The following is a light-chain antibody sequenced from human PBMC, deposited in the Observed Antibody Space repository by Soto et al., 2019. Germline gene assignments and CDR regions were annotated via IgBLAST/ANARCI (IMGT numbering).Light chain of an antibody. J-gene: IGKJ2*01. CDR2: GAS. CDR1: QSVHNNY. CDR3: HLYNRSPYN. V-gene: IGKV3-20*01. Sequence: EIVLTQSPGTLSLSPGERVTLSCRASQSVHNNYLAWYQQKPGQAPRLLIYGASTRATDISDRFSGSGSGTDFTLTISRLEPEDVGVFYCHLYNRSPYNFGQGTKLEIK.